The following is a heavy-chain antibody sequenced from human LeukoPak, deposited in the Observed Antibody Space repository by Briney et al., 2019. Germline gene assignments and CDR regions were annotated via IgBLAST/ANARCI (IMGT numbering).Heavy chain of an antibody. J-gene: IGHJ4*02. Sequence: GGSLRLSCAASGFTFSSYGMHWVRQAPGKGLEWVAVIWYDGSNKYYADSVKGRFTISRDNSKNTLYLQMNSLRAEDTAVYYCARDHDYYDSSGYYDYWGREPWSPSPQ. D-gene: IGHD3-22*01. CDR2: IWYDGSNK. CDR1: GFTFSSYG. CDR3: ARDHDYYDSSGYYDY. V-gene: IGHV3-33*01.